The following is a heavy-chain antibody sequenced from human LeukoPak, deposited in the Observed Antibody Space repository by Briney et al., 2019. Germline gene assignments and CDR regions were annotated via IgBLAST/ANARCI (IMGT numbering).Heavy chain of an antibody. CDR3: ARQPIYEAYFDF. D-gene: IGHD3-16*01. V-gene: IGHV3-30*07. J-gene: IGHJ4*02. CDR2: ISSGGTYE. Sequence: GGSLRLSCAASGFTFSNYAMHWVRQAPGKGLEWVSLISSGGTYEYYADSVKGRFTISRDNSKNTLYLQLNSLRADDTAVYFCARQPIYEAYFDFWGQGTLVTVSS. CDR1: GFTFSNYA.